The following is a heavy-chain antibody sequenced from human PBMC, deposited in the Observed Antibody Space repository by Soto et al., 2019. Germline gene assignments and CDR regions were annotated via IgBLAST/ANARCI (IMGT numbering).Heavy chain of an antibody. CDR1: GFTFNHYA. Sequence: GGSLRLSCAASGFTFNHYAMNWVRQAPGKGLQWISAISGDGDTYQIDSVKGRFTISRDNSKNTVSLQMNSLTAEDTAMYFCARAPLGSCTGTRCYPFDYCGQGTHVTVSS. CDR2: ISGDGDT. J-gene: IGHJ4*02. V-gene: IGHV3-23*01. CDR3: ARAPLGSCTGTRCYPFDY. D-gene: IGHD2-15*01.